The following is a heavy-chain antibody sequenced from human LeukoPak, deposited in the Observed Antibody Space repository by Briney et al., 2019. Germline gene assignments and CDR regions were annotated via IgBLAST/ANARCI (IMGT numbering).Heavy chain of an antibody. V-gene: IGHV3-9*01. CDR3: TKDAGVGSSSPSFYFYMDA. J-gene: IGHJ6*03. CDR1: GFNFVDYG. CDR2: VNWNSGST. Sequence: GRSLRLSSAASGFNFVDYGMHWVRQAPGKGLEWVSSVNWNSGSTAYADSVKGRFTVSRDNAKKSVYLQMDSLRPDDTALYYCTKDAGVGSSSPSFYFYMDAWGKGTTVSVSS. D-gene: IGHD6-6*01.